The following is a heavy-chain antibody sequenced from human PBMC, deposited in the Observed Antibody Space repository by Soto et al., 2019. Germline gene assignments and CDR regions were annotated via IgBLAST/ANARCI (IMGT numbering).Heavy chain of an antibody. J-gene: IGHJ6*02. D-gene: IGHD6-19*01. CDR1: GCTFSSYA. CDR2: LIPIFGTA. V-gene: IGHV1-69*13. CDR3: ARDNSSRSDPTYCYYGIDV. Sequence: SVKVSCKASGCTFSSYAISWEGQAPGQGLEWMGGLIPIFGTANYAQKFQVRVTITADETTSTAYMELSSLRSEDSAVYYCARDNSSRSDPTYCYYGIDVWRQGTTVTVSS.